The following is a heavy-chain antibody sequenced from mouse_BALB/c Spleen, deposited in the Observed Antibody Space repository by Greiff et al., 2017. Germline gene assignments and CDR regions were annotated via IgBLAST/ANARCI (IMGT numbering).Heavy chain of an antibody. V-gene: IGHV5-17*02. CDR2: ISSGSGTI. J-gene: IGHJ1*01. D-gene: IGHD2-1*01. CDR1: GFTFSSFG. Sequence: EVKLMESGGGLVQPGGSRKLSCAASGFTFSSFGMHWVRQAPEKGLEWVAYISSGSGTIYYADTVKGRFTISRDNPKNTLFLQMTSLRSEDTAMYFCARYYGNYLNWYFDVWGAGTTVTVSS. CDR3: ARYYGNYLNWYFDV.